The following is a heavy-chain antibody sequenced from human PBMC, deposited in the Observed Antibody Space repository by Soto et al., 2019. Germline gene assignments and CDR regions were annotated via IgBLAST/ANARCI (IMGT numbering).Heavy chain of an antibody. D-gene: IGHD6-19*01. V-gene: IGHV3-23*01. CDR2: FDGRA. Sequence: EEKWLESGGGLVQPGGSLRLSCVACGFSVDDYALNWVRQAPGKGLEWVASFDGRAYYADSVKGRFTISRDRSKNTLDLQMSSLRAEDTAKYFCARDAVTGNGEWDWFAPWGQGTQVTV. CDR3: ARDAVTGNGEWDWFAP. CDR1: GFSVDDYA. J-gene: IGHJ5*02.